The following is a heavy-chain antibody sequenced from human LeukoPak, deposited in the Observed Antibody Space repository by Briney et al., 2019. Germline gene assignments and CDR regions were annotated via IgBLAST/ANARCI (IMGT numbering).Heavy chain of an antibody. CDR1: GGSISSSSYY. CDR2: IYYSGST. J-gene: IGHJ3*01. D-gene: IGHD3-22*01. Sequence: KPSETLSLTCTVSGGSISSSSYYWGWIRQPPGKGLEWIGSIYYSGSTYYNPSLKSRVTISVDTSKNQFSLKLSSVTAADTAVYYCARRLYDSSGYDLWGQGTMVTVSS. V-gene: IGHV4-39*01. CDR3: ARRLYDSSGYDL.